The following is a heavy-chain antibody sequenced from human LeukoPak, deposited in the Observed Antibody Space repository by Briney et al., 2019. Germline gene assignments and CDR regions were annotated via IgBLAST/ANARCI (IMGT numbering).Heavy chain of an antibody. CDR1: GGSISSGSYY. CDR2: IYASGST. CDR3: AGDDFWSGYYAFFDY. Sequence: SQTLSLTCTVSGGSISSGSYYWSWIRQPAGKGLEWIGRIYASGSTNYNPSLKSRVTISVDTSKNQFSLKLSSVTAADTAVYYCAGDDFWSGYYAFFDYWGQGTLVTVSS. D-gene: IGHD3-3*01. V-gene: IGHV4-61*02. J-gene: IGHJ4*02.